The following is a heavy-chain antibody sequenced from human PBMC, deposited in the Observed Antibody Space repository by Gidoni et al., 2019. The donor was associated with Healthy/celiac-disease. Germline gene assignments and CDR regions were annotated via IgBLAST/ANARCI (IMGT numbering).Heavy chain of an antibody. CDR1: GGSCSGYY. V-gene: IGHV4-34*01. CDR3: ARVWYCSCGSCYPADY. Sequence: QVQLQQLCAGLLKPSETLSLNCAVHGGSCSGYYWSGIRQPPGQGLEWIGEITHSGPTNYNPSLKSRGTISVDTSKNQFSLKLSSVTAADTAVYYCARVWYCSCGSCYPADYWGQGTLVTVSS. D-gene: IGHD2-15*01. CDR2: ITHSGPT. J-gene: IGHJ4*02.